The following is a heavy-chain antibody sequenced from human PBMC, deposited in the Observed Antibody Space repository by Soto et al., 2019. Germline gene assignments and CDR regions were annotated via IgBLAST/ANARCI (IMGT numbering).Heavy chain of an antibody. D-gene: IGHD3-10*01. J-gene: IGHJ6*02. V-gene: IGHV1-69*02. Sequence: GASVKVSCKASGGTLSSYTISWVRQAPGQGLEWMGRIIPILGIANYAQKFQGRVTITADKSTSTAYMELSSLRSEDTAVYYCARGRDRRFGESGHYYYTMDVWGQGTTVTVSS. CDR3: ARGRDRRFGESGHYYYTMDV. CDR1: GGTLSSYT. CDR2: IIPILGIA.